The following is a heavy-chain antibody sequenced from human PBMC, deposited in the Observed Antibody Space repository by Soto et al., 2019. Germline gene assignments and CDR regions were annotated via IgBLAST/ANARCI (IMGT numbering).Heavy chain of an antibody. CDR1: GFSLSTSGVG. Sequence: QITLKESGPTLVKPTQTLTLTCTFSGFSLSTSGVGVGWIRQPPGKALEWLALIFWDDDKRYSPSLKSRLTITKDTSKNRVVLTMTNMDPVDAATYYCTHHGYYSYGMAVWGQGTTVTVSS. CDR3: THHGYYSYGMAV. V-gene: IGHV2-5*02. J-gene: IGHJ6*02. CDR2: IFWDDDK.